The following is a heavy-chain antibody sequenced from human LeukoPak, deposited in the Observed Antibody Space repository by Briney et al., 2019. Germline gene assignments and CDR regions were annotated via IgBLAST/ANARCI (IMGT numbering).Heavy chain of an antibody. Sequence: TSETLSLTCTVSGGSFSSSDYYCGWIRQPPGKGLEWIGSMYDSGSTYHNPSLKSRVTISLQMSKNQFSLKLTSVTAADTAVYYCARHSMVGSSWSFYYFDYWGQGTLVTVSS. D-gene: IGHD6-13*01. V-gene: IGHV4-39*01. CDR3: ARHSMVGSSWSFYYFDY. J-gene: IGHJ4*02. CDR1: GGSFSSSDYY. CDR2: MYDSGST.